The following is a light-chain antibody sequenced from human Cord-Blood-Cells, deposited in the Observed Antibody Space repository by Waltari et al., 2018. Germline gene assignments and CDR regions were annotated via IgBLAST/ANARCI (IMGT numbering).Light chain of an antibody. CDR1: SRDVGGYNY. V-gene: IGLV2-11*01. CDR2: DVS. Sequence: QSALTQPRSVSGSPGQSVTISCTGTSRDVGGYNYVPWYQQHPGKAPKLMIYDVSKRPSGVPDRFSVSKSGNTASLTISGLQAEDEADYYCCSYAGSYTFVVFGGGTKLTVL. CDR3: CSYAGSYTFVV. J-gene: IGLJ2*01.